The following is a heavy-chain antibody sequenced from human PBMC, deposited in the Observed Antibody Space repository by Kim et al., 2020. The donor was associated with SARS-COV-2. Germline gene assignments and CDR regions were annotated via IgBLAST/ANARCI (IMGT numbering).Heavy chain of an antibody. J-gene: IGHJ2*01. CDR3: ARVDTAMVWGRYFDL. D-gene: IGHD5-18*01. Sequence: ASVKVSCKASGYTFTSYDINWVRQSTGQGLEWMGWMNPNSGNTGYAQNFQGRVTMTRNTSISTAYMELSSLRSEDTAVYYCARVDTAMVWGRYFDLWGRGTLVTVSS. CDR2: MNPNSGNT. V-gene: IGHV1-8*01. CDR1: GYTFTSYD.